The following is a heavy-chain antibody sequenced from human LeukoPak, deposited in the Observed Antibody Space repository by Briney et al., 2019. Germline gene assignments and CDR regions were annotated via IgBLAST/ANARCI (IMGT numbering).Heavy chain of an antibody. V-gene: IGHV4-39*01. CDR1: DYTISTNNYY. CDR2: LHFRGTP. D-gene: IGHD5-24*01. Sequence: KASETLSLTCTVSDYTISTNNYYWSWLGQAPGKGLEGVANLHFRGTPYYSPSLKSRVSLSVDTSKDQFSLMLKSVTATDTAVYYCTRGGDVYKLGTFWGQGTLVTVSS. CDR3: TRGGDVYKLGTF. J-gene: IGHJ4*02.